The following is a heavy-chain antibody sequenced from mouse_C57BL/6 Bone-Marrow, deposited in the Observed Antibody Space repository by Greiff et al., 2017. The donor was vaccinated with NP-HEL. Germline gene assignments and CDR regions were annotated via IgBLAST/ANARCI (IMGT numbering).Heavy chain of an antibody. J-gene: IGHJ4*01. CDR3: ARARLGRDYAMDY. D-gene: IGHD4-1*01. V-gene: IGHV15-2*01. Sequence: SGSELRSPGSSVKLSCKDFDSEVFPIAYMSWVRQKPGHGFEWIGGILPSIGRTIYGEKFEDKATLDADTLSNTAYLELNSLTSEDSAIDDCARARLGRDYAMDYWGQGTSVTVSS. CDR1: DSEVFPIAY. CDR2: ILPSIGRT.